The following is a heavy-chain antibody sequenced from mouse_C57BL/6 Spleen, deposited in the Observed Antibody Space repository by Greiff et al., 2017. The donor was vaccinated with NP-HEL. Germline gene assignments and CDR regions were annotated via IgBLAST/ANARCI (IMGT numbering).Heavy chain of an antibody. J-gene: IGHJ3*01. CDR3: ARDYGSSYEAWFAY. Sequence: EVKLMESGGDLVKPGGSLKLSCAASGFTFSSYGMSWVRQTPDKRLEWVATISSGGSYTYYPDSVKGRFTIARDNAKNTLYLQMSRLKSEDTAMYYCARDYGSSYEAWFAYWGKGTLVTVSA. D-gene: IGHD1-1*01. CDR2: ISSGGSYT. V-gene: IGHV5-6*01. CDR1: GFTFSSYG.